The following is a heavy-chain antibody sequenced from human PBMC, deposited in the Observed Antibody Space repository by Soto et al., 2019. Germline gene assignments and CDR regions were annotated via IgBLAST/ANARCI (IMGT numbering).Heavy chain of an antibody. CDR1: SASLINYY. V-gene: IGHV4-4*07. D-gene: IGHD1-26*01. CDR2: IFPTGNT. CDR3: ARGSLGPDY. Sequence: SETLSLTCTVSSASLINYYWSWIRQPAGKGLEWIGRIFPTGNTDYNPSLRSRVTMSVDTSKNQFSLKLNSVTAADTAVYYCARGSLGPDYWGPGTLVTV. J-gene: IGHJ4*02.